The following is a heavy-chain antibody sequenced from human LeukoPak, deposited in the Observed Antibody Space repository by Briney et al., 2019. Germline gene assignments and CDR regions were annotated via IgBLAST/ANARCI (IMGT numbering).Heavy chain of an antibody. V-gene: IGHV3-23*01. Sequence: XXWVRXXXXXXXXLVSAISCSGVRTYYAASVKGRFTISRDNSKNTLYLQMNSLRAEDTAVYYCAKVHAGGYFDYWGQGTLVTVSS. CDR3: AKVHAGGYFDY. J-gene: IGHJ4*02. D-gene: IGHD3-16*01. CDR2: ISCSGVRT.